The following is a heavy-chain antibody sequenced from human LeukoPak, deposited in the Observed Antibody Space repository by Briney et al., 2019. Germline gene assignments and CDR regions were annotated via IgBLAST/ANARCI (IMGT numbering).Heavy chain of an antibody. J-gene: IGHJ4*02. CDR2: INPDGSTT. V-gene: IGHV3-74*01. Sequence: GGSLRLSCAGSGFTFRRDGMHWRREARGKGVVWVSRINPDGSTTNYADSVKGRFTISRDNTRNTLYLQMSSLRAEDTAVYYCTRDTYGPRDYWGQGIPVTVSS. CDR1: GFTFRRDG. D-gene: IGHD3-10*01. CDR3: TRDTYGPRDY.